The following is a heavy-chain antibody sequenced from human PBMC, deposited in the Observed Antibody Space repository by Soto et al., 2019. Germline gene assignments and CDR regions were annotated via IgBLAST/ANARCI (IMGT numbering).Heavy chain of an antibody. CDR1: GFTFGDYA. CDR3: TRESYYDILTGYFNYYMDV. D-gene: IGHD3-9*01. Sequence: AGGSLRLSCTASGFTFGDYAMSWFRQAPGKGLEWVGFIRSKAYGGTTEYAASVKGRFTISRDDSKSIAYLQMNSLKTEDTAVYYCTRESYYDILTGYFNYYMDVWGKGTTVTVSS. CDR2: IRSKAYGGTT. J-gene: IGHJ6*03. V-gene: IGHV3-49*03.